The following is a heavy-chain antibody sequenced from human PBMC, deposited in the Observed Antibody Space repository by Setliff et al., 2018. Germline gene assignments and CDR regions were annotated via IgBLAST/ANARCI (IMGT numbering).Heavy chain of an antibody. D-gene: IGHD3-16*01. J-gene: IGHJ4*02. CDR2: IIHSGST. V-gene: IGHV4-34*12. CDR1: GGSISNYY. CDR3: ARVYAYSYGFDY. Sequence: PSETLSLTCTVSGGSISNYYWSWIRQPPGKRLEWIGEIIHSGSTNYNPSLKSRVTISMDTSKNQFSLKVSSVTAADTAVYYCARVYAYSYGFDYWGQGTPVTVSS.